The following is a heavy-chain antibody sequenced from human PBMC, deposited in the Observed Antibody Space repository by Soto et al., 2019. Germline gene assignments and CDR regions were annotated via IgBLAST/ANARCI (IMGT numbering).Heavy chain of an antibody. J-gene: IGHJ6*02. CDR3: ARDQYAIRIGSYYSAREV. V-gene: IGHV4-61*01. Sequence: QVQLQESGPGLVKPSETLSLTCTVSGGSVRSESHYWSWIRQTPGKGLEWIGYIYYTGSTNYNPALQCRVTMSVDTSRDQGSLRLRSVTRADTAVYYCARDQYAIRIGSYYSAREVWGQGTKVTVSS. CDR2: IYYTGST. D-gene: IGHD2-8*01. CDR1: GGSVRSESHY.